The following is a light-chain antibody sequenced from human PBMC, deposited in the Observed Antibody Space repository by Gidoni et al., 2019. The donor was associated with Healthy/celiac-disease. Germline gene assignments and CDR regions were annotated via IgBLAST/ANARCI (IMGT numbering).Light chain of an antibody. J-gene: IGLJ2*01. CDR2: GKN. Sequence: SSELTQDPAVSVALGQTVRITCQGDSLRSSYASWYQQKPVQPPVLVIYGKNNRPSGIPDRFSGSSSGNTASLTITGAQAEDEADYYCNSRDSSGNHLVVFGGGTKLTVL. CDR1: SLRSSY. V-gene: IGLV3-19*01. CDR3: NSRDSSGNHLVV.